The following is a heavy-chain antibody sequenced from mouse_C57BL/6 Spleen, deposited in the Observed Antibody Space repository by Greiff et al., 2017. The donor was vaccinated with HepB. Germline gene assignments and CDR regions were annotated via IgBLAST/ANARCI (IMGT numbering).Heavy chain of an antibody. Sequence: VQLQQSGPELVKPGASVKISCKASGYTFTDYYMNWVKQSHGKSLEWIGDINPNNGGTSYNQKFKGKATLTVDKSSSTAYMELRSLTSEDSAVYYCARSPVEGLSAMDYWGQGTSVTVSS. CDR2: INPNNGGT. CDR3: ARSPVEGLSAMDY. V-gene: IGHV1-26*01. J-gene: IGHJ4*01. CDR1: GYTFTDYY. D-gene: IGHD1-1*01.